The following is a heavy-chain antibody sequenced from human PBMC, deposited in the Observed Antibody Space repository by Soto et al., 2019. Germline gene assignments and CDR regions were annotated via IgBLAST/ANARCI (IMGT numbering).Heavy chain of an antibody. Sequence: GASVKVSCKASGYTFTSYDINWVRQATGQGLEWMGWMNPNSGNTGYAQKFQGRVTMTRKTSISTAYMELSSLRSEDTAVYYRARGVKYYDLWSGYRPGWFDPWGQGTLVTVPQ. V-gene: IGHV1-8*01. CDR2: MNPNSGNT. CDR1: GYTFTSYD. J-gene: IGHJ5*02. CDR3: ARGVKYYDLWSGYRPGWFDP. D-gene: IGHD3-3*01.